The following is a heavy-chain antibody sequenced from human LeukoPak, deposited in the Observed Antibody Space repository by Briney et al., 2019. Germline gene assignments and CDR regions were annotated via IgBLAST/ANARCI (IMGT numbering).Heavy chain of an antibody. Sequence: SETLSLTCTVSGVSINNYYWSWIRQSPEKGLEWIGYIHGSGSTNYNPSLKSRVTISVDTSKNQFSLKLSSVTAADTAVYYCVRLDAAAGRYLQFYYWGQGTLVTVSS. J-gene: IGHJ4*02. CDR1: GVSINNYY. CDR2: IHGSGST. CDR3: VRLDAAAGRYLQFYY. D-gene: IGHD5-24*01. V-gene: IGHV4-59*08.